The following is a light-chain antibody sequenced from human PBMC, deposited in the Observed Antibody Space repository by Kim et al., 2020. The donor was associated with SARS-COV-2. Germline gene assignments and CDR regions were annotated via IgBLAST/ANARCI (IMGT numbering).Light chain of an antibody. J-gene: IGLJ1*01. Sequence: SFTVSLIYLRPNNFVSSYQHLPAKDPTPMIYHVHNWPSGVSNRFSSSKSGNTASLTISGLQAEDEVDYYCGSYSIPGTRIFGPGTKVTVL. CDR2: HVH. CDR1: LIYLRPNNF. CDR3: GSYSIPGTRI. V-gene: IGLV2-14*03.